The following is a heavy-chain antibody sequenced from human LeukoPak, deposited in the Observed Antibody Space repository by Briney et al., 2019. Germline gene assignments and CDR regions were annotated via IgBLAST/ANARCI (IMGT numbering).Heavy chain of an antibody. V-gene: IGHV3-23*01. CDR3: AKAAPNSCSGGSCYFDY. CDR2: ISGSGGST. CDR1: GFTFSSYA. Sequence: GGSLRLSCAASGFTFSSYAMSWVRRAPGKGLEWVSGISGSGGSTYSADSVKGRFTISRDNSKNTLYLQMNSLRAEDTGVYYCAKAAPNSCSGGSCYFDYWGQGTLVTVSS. D-gene: IGHD2-15*01. J-gene: IGHJ4*02.